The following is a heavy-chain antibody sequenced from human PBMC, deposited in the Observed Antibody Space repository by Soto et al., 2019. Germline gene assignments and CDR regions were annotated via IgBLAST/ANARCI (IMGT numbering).Heavy chain of an antibody. CDR2: IYYSGST. J-gene: IGHJ4*02. V-gene: IGHV4-39*01. Sequence: QLQLQESGPGLVKPSETLSLTCTVSGGSISSSSYYWGWIRQPPGKGLEWIGSIYYSGSTYYNPSLKSRVTISVDTSKNQFSLKLSSVTAADTAVYYCARKLWFGEFPIDYWGQGTLVTVSS. CDR3: ARKLWFGEFPIDY. D-gene: IGHD3-10*01. CDR1: GGSISSSSYY.